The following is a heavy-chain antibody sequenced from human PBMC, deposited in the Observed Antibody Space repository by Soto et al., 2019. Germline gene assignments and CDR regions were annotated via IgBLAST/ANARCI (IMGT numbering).Heavy chain of an antibody. J-gene: IGHJ6*02. Sequence: GGSLRLSCAASGFTFSTFWMSWVRQAPGKGLEWVANIKPDGSEKYHVDSVKGRFTISRDNAKNSMYLQMNSLRAEDTAVYYCATLRSTKGRGLWEDHDYYYYGMDVWGQGTTVTVSS. CDR1: GFTFSTFW. CDR3: ATLRSTKGRGLWEDHDYYYYGMDV. CDR2: IKPDGSEK. V-gene: IGHV3-7*05. D-gene: IGHD1-26*01.